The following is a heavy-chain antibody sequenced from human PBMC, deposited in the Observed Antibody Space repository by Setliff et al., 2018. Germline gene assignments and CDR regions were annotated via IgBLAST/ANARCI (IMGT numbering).Heavy chain of an antibody. Sequence: GGYLRLSCAASGFSLSTYSMSWVRQAPGRGLEWVSSISSTSRYIYYADSVHGRFTISRDNAKNSLYLQVNSLRPEDTAVYYCARAGSRYSFYFDSWGQGTLVTVSS. J-gene: IGHJ4*02. CDR2: ISSTSRYI. V-gene: IGHV3-21*01. D-gene: IGHD3-10*01. CDR3: ARAGSRYSFYFDS. CDR1: GFSLSTYS.